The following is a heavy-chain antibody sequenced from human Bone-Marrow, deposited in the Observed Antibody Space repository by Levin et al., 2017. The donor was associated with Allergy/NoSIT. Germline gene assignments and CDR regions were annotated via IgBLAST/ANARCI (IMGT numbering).Heavy chain of an antibody. CDR1: GFTVSSNY. Sequence: QAGGSLRLSCAASGFTVSSNYMSWVRQAPGKGLEWVSVIYSGGSTYYADSVKGRFTISRDTSKKTLYLQMNSLRAEDTAVYYCARTSGGHYNYYYYYMDVWGKGTTVTVSS. J-gene: IGHJ6*03. CDR2: IYSGGST. CDR3: ARTSGGHYNYYYYYMDV. V-gene: IGHV3-53*01. D-gene: IGHD3-3*01.